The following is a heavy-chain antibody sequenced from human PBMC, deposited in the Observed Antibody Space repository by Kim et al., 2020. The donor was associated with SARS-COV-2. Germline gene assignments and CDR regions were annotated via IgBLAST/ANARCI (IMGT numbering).Heavy chain of an antibody. J-gene: IGHJ4*02. CDR1: GGSFSGYY. Sequence: SETLSLTCAVYGGSFSGYYWSWIRQPPGKGLEWIGEINHSGSTNYNPSLKSRVTISVDTSKNQFSLKLSSVTAADTAVYYCARKAGGVVAATPFLDYWGQGTLVTVSS. CDR2: INHSGST. D-gene: IGHD2-15*01. CDR3: ARKAGGVVAATPFLDY. V-gene: IGHV4-34*01.